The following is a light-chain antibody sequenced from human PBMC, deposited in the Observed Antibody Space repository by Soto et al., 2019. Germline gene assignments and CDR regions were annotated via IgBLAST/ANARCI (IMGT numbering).Light chain of an antibody. J-gene: IGLJ2*01. CDR3: NSYSGTSTLVL. V-gene: IGLV2-14*03. CDR1: SSDVGGYNL. CDR2: DVI. Sequence: QSVLTQPASVSASPGQSITISCTGTSSDVGGYNLVSWYQQHPGKAPKLMIYDVINRPSGVSDRFSGSKSGNTASLTISGLQAEDEADYYCNSYSGTSTLVLFGGGTKVTVL.